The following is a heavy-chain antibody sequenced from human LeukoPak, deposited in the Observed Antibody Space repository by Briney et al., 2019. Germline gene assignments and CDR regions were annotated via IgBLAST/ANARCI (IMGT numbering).Heavy chain of an antibody. Sequence: PSQTLSLTCTVSGGSISSGSYYWSWIRQPAGKGLEWIGRIYTSGSTNYNPSLKSRVTISVDTSKNQFSLKLSSVTAADTAVYYCARAGLYGGNLRYWGQGTLVTVSS. V-gene: IGHV4-61*02. CDR2: IYTSGST. D-gene: IGHD4-23*01. J-gene: IGHJ4*02. CDR3: ARAGLYGGNLRY. CDR1: GGSISSGSYY.